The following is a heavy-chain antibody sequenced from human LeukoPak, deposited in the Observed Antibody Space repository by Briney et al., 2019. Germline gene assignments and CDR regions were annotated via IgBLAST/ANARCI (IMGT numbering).Heavy chain of an antibody. D-gene: IGHD3-3*01. Sequence: GESLKISCKGSGCSFTSYWISWVRQMPGKGLEWMGRIDPSDSYTNYSPSFQGHVTISADKSISTAYLQWSSLKASDTAMYYCARHPAIYYDFWSGPDNWFDPWGQGTLVTVSS. J-gene: IGHJ5*02. V-gene: IGHV5-10-1*01. CDR2: IDPSDSYT. CDR3: ARHPAIYYDFWSGPDNWFDP. CDR1: GCSFTSYW.